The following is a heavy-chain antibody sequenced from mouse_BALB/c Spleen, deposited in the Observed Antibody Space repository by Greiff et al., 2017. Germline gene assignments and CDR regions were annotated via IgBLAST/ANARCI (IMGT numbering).Heavy chain of an antibody. CDR1: GFTFSSYG. CDR2: INSNGGST. CDR3: ARGNWDAMDY. V-gene: IGHV5-6-3*01. D-gene: IGHD4-1*01. J-gene: IGHJ4*01. Sequence: EVQVVESGGGLVQPGGSLKLSCAASGFTFSSYGMSWVRQTPDKRLELVATINSNGGSTYYPDSVKGRFTISRDNAKNTLYLQMSSLKSEDTAMYYCARGNWDAMDYWGQGTSVTVSS.